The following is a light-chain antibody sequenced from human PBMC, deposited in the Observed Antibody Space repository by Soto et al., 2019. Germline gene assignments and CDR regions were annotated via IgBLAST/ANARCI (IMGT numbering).Light chain of an antibody. J-gene: IGKJ1*01. CDR1: QGVGAN. V-gene: IGKV3-15*01. CDR3: QQYTYWPRT. Sequence: EIVMTQSPATLSVSPGERATLSCRASQGVGANLAWYQQKPGQAPRLLIYGASTRAAGISPRFSGGGSGTEVTLTISSLQSEDFGVYYCQQYTYWPRTFGQGTKVGIK. CDR2: GAS.